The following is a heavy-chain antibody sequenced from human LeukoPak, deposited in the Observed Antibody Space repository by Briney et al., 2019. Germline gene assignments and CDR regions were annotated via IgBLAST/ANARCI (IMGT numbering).Heavy chain of an antibody. CDR3: ANQAGGAVGSSSSNYYGMDV. CDR1: GFTFSSYG. CDR2: ISYDGSNK. Sequence: GGSLRLSCTASGFTFSSYGMHWVRQAPGKGLGWVAVISYDGSNKYYADSVKGRFTISRDNSKNTLYLQMNSLRAEDTAVYYSANQAGGAVGSSSSNYYGMDVWGQGTTVTVSS. J-gene: IGHJ6*02. V-gene: IGHV3-30*18. D-gene: IGHD6-13*01.